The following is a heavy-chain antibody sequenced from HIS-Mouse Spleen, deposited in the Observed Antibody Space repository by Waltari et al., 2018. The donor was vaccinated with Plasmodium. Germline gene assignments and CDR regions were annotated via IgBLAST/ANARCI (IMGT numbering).Heavy chain of an antibody. CDR1: GLPFSSYG. CDR3: AKAQGVINFDY. CDR2: ISYDGSNK. V-gene: IGHV3-30*18. D-gene: IGHD3-16*01. J-gene: IGHJ4*02. Sequence: QVQLVESGGGVVQPGRSLRLYCAASGLPFSSYGMHWVRQAPGKGLEWVAVISYDGSNKYYADSVKGRFTIARDNSKNTLYLQMNSLRAEDTAVYYCAKAQGVINFDYWGQGTLVTVSS.